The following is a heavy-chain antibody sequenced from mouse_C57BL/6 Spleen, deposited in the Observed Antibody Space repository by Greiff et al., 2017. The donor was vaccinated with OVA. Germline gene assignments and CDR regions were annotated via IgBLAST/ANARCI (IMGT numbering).Heavy chain of an antibody. CDR3: ASPYDYEDAMDY. Sequence: QVQLQQSGAELARPGASVKLSCKASGYTFTSYGISWVKQRTGQGLEWIGAIYPRSGNTYYNEKFKGKATLTADKSSSTAYMELRSLTSEDSAVYVCASPYDYEDAMDYWGQGTTVTVSS. V-gene: IGHV1-81*01. J-gene: IGHJ4*01. CDR2: IYPRSGNT. CDR1: GYTFTSYG. D-gene: IGHD2-4*01.